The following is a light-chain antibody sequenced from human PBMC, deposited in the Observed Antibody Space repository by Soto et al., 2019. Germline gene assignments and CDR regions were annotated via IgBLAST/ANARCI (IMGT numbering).Light chain of an antibody. CDR1: SSEVGAHNY. CDR2: DVT. J-gene: IGLJ3*02. CDR3: SSYKGSNSVV. Sequence: QSALTQPASVSGSPGQSIAISCTGTSSEVGAHNYVCWYQHHPGKAPKLMIYDVTNRPSGVSDRFSGSKSGTTASLTISGLSAEDEADYYCSSYKGSNSVVFGGGTKLTVL. V-gene: IGLV2-14*01.